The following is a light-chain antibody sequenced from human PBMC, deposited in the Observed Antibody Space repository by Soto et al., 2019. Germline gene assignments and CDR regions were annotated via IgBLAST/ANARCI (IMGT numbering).Light chain of an antibody. CDR1: QSLVFRDGNTF. CDR3: AQATDWPLT. V-gene: IGKV2-30*01. Sequence: DVVLTQTPLSLPVTLGQPASISCRSSQSLVFRDGNTFLSWFQQRPGQSPRRLIYQVSNRDPGVPDRFSGSGSRTDFTLRISRVEAEDVGIYYCAQATDWPLTFGGGTKVEI. J-gene: IGKJ4*01. CDR2: QVS.